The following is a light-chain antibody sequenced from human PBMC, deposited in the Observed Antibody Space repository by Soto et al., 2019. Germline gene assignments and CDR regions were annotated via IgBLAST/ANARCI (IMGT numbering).Light chain of an antibody. CDR2: DAS. Sequence: EIVLTQSPATLSSSPGERATLSCRASQSIDTYLAWYQQKPGQAPRLLIYDASDTATGIPARFSGSGSGTAFTLTISGLEPEDFALYYCQQRYNWPLTFGGGTKVDIE. CDR1: QSIDTY. CDR3: QQRYNWPLT. V-gene: IGKV3-11*01. J-gene: IGKJ4*01.